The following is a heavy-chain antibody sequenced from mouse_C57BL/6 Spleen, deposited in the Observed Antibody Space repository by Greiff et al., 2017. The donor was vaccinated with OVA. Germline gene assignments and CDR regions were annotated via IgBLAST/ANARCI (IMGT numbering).Heavy chain of an antibody. J-gene: IGHJ3*01. V-gene: IGHV1-50*01. CDR3: ARETAQAGVAY. CDR2: IDPSDSYT. D-gene: IGHD3-2*02. CDR1: GYTFTSYW. Sequence: QVQLQQPGAELVKPGASVKLSCKASGYTFTSYWMQWVKQRPGQGLEWIGEIDPSDSYTNYNQKFKGKATLTVDTSSSTAYMQLSSLTSEDSAVYYCARETAQAGVAYWGQGTLVTVSA.